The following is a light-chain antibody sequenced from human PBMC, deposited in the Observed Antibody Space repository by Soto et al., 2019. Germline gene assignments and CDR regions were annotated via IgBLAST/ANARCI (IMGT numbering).Light chain of an antibody. J-gene: IGLJ1*01. CDR3: SSYTTSNTRQIV. CDR1: SSDVGGYNY. CDR2: DVS. Sequence: QSVLTQPSSVSGAPGRSITSSCTGTSSDVGGYNYVSWYQHHPGKAPKLIIYDVSNRPSGVSIRFSGSKSDNTASLTISGLQPEDEADYHCSSYTTSNTRQIVFGTGTKVTVL. V-gene: IGLV2-14*03.